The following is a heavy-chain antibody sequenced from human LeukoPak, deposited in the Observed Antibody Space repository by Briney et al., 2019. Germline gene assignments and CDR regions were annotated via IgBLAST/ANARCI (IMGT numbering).Heavy chain of an antibody. CDR1: GGSISSYY. CDR2: IYYSGST. V-gene: IGHV4-59*01. CDR3: ARVTLDGSGMWSYYYGMDV. Sequence: SETLSLTCTVSGGSISSYYWSWIRQPPGKGLEWIGYIYYSGSTNYNPSLKSRVTISVDTFKNQFSLKLSSVTAADTAVYYCARVTLDGSGMWSYYYGMDVWGQGTTVTVSS. D-gene: IGHD3-10*01. J-gene: IGHJ6*02.